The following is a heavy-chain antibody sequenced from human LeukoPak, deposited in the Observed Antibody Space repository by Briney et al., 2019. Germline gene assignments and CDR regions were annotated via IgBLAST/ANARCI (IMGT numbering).Heavy chain of an antibody. Sequence: SDTLSLTCAVYGGSFSGYYWSWIRQPPGERLECIGEYNHSGSNNYNPSFKSRITISVDTSKNQFSLKLSSVTAADTAVYYCARGRGTEEEYYDILTNYSNFDYWGQGTLVTVSS. CDR1: GGSFSGYY. V-gene: IGHV4-34*01. J-gene: IGHJ4*02. CDR3: ARGRGTEEEYYDILTNYSNFDY. CDR2: YNHSGSN. D-gene: IGHD3-9*01.